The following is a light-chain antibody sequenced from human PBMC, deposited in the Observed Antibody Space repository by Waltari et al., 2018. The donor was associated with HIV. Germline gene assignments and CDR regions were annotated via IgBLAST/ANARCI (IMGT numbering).Light chain of an antibody. Sequence: SNDLTQAPSVSVTPGQTAKIPCSGDALSRHFVSWYRQKPGQAPMMIIFQDVQRPSGIPARFSASTSGTIATLTISEVQAEDEADYYCQSAHNSHTIFGGGTKLTVL. V-gene: IGLV3-25*03. CDR3: QSAHNSHTI. CDR1: ALSRHF. CDR2: QDV. J-gene: IGLJ2*01.